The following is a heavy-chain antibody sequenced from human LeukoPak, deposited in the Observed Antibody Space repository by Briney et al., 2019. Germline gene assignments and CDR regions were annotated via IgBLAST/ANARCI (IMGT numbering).Heavy chain of an antibody. CDR3: ARHPQQLVGYYFDY. CDR2: IYTSGST. D-gene: IGHD6-13*01. CDR1: GGSISSYY. V-gene: IGHV4-4*07. J-gene: IGHJ4*02. Sequence: SETLSLTCTVSGGSISSYYWSWIRQPAGKRLEWIGRIYTSGSTNYNPSLKGRVTMSVDTSKNQFSLRLSSVTAADTAVYYCARHPQQLVGYYFDYWGQGTLVTVSS.